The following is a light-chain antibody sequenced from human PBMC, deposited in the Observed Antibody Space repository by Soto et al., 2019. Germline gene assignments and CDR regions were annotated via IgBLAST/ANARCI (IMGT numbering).Light chain of an antibody. V-gene: IGLV1-40*01. CDR3: QSYDSSLSGWV. Sequence: QSVLTQPPSVSGAPGQRVTISCTGSSSNIGAGYVVYWYQQLPGTAPKLLIYGNSNRPSGVPDRFSGSKSGTSASLAITGLQAEDEADYGCQSYDSSLSGWVFGGGTKLTVL. J-gene: IGLJ3*02. CDR1: SSNIGAGYV. CDR2: GNS.